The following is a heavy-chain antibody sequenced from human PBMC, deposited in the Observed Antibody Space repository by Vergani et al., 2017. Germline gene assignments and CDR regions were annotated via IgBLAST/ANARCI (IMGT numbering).Heavy chain of an antibody. D-gene: IGHD2-15*01. CDR3: ASPSKYCSGGSCYNY. Sequence: QVQLQESGPGLVKPSGTLSLTCAVSGGSISSSNWWSWVRQPPGKGLEWIGEIYHSGSTNYNPSLKSRVTISVDKSKNQFSLRLSSVTAADTAVYYCASPSKYCSGGSCYNYWSRGTLVTVSS. CDR2: IYHSGST. CDR1: GGSISSSNW. V-gene: IGHV4-4*02. J-gene: IGHJ4*02.